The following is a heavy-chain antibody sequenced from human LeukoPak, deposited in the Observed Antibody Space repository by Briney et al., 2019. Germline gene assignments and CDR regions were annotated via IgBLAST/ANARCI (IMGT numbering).Heavy chain of an antibody. D-gene: IGHD3-22*01. CDR3: ARDYYDSSGYYKRAHDAFDI. Sequence: ASVKVSCKASGYTFKSYGISWVRQAPVQGLEGMGWIRAYNGNTNYAQKLQGRVTMTTDTSTSTAYMELRSLRSDDTAVYYCARDYYDSSGYYKRAHDAFDIWGQGTMVTVSS. V-gene: IGHV1-18*01. J-gene: IGHJ3*02. CDR1: GYTFKSYG. CDR2: IRAYNGNT.